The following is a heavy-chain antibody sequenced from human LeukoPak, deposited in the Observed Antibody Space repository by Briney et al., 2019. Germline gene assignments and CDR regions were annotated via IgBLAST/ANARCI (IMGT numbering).Heavy chain of an antibody. V-gene: IGHV1-2*02. CDR1: GYSFTDYH. J-gene: IGHJ5*02. Sequence: ASVKVSCKASGYSFTDYHMHWVRQAPGQGLEWMGWINPNSGGTNYAQKFQGRVTMTRDTSISTAYMELSSLRSDDTALYYCARGYDYGDYRWFDPWGQGTLVTVSS. CDR3: ARGYDYGDYRWFDP. D-gene: IGHD4-17*01. CDR2: INPNSGGT.